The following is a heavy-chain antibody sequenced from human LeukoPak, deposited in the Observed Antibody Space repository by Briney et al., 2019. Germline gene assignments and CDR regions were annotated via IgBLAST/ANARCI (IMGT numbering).Heavy chain of an antibody. Sequence: GRSLRLSCAASGFTFADYAMHWVRQAPGKGLEWVSGISWNSGSLGYADSVKGRFTISRDNAKNSLYLQMNSLRAEDTALYYCAKDRGATFYYGSGSFDFWGQGTLVTVSS. J-gene: IGHJ4*02. D-gene: IGHD3-10*01. CDR1: GFTFADYA. CDR2: ISWNSGSL. CDR3: AKDRGATFYYGSGSFDF. V-gene: IGHV3-9*01.